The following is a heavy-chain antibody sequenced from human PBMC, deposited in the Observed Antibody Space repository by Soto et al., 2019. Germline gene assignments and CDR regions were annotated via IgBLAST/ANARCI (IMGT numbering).Heavy chain of an antibody. CDR1: GGTFSSYT. CDR2: IIPILGIA. V-gene: IGHV1-69*04. Sequence: SVKVSCKASGGTFSSYTISWVRQAPGQGLEWMGRIIPILGIANYAQKFQGRVTITADESTSTAYMELSSLRSEDTAVYYCARDREHDAFDIWGQGTMVTVSS. D-gene: IGHD1-1*01. J-gene: IGHJ3*02. CDR3: ARDREHDAFDI.